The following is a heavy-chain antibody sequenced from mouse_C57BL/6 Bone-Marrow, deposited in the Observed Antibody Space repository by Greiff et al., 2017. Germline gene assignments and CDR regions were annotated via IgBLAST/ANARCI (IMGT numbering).Heavy chain of an antibody. J-gene: IGHJ1*03. V-gene: IGHV5-17*01. CDR2: ISSGSSTI. CDR3: ARYGDHDSGNALWYFDV. D-gene: IGHD2-13*01. CDR1: GFTFSDYG. Sequence: EVQRVESGGGLVKPGASLKLSCAASGFTFSDYGMHWVSQAPEKGLEWVAYISSGSSTINYTHTVKGRFTISRDNAKNTLFLQMTRLTSEDTAMYYCARYGDHDSGNALWYFDVWGTGTTVTVSS.